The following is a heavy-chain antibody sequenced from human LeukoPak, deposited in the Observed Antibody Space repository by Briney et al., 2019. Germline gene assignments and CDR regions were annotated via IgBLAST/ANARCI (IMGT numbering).Heavy chain of an antibody. Sequence: GGSLRLSCAVSGFTFSSYEMNWVRQAPGKGLEWVSYISSSGSTIYYADSVKGRFTISRDNAKNSLYLQMNSLRAEDTAVYYCATGGRDGYQDYWGQGTLVTVSS. CDR2: ISSSGSTI. CDR1: GFTFSSYE. D-gene: IGHD5-24*01. V-gene: IGHV3-48*03. CDR3: ATGGRDGYQDY. J-gene: IGHJ4*02.